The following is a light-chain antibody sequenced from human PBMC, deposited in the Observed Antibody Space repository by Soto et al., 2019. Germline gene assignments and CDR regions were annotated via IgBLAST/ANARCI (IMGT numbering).Light chain of an antibody. CDR3: AVWDASLTAWV. Sequence: QSALTQPPSASGTPGQSLTISCAGSSSNIGSHYDYLYQHLPRTAAKLLIFRDGHRPSGVPDRFFGSKSGTSASLAISGLRSEDEAHYYCAVWDASLTAWVFGGGTKLTVL. J-gene: IGLJ3*02. CDR1: SSNIGSHY. V-gene: IGLV1-47*01. CDR2: RDG.